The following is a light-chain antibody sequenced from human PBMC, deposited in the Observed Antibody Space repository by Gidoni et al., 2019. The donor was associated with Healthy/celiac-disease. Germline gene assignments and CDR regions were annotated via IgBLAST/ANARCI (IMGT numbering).Light chain of an antibody. Sequence: DIVLTQSPGTLSLSPGERATLSCRASQSVSSSYLAWYPQKPGQAPRLLIYGASSRATGIPDRLSGSGSGTDFTITISRLEPEDFAVYYCQQYATFGQGTKVEIK. CDR3: QQYAT. CDR1: QSVSSSY. V-gene: IGKV3-20*01. CDR2: GAS. J-gene: IGKJ1*01.